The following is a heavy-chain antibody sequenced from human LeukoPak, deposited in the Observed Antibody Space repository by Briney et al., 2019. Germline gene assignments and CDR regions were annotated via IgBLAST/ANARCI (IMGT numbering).Heavy chain of an antibody. CDR3: AKTYYYDSSGYSSLNALDI. D-gene: IGHD3-22*01. J-gene: IGHJ3*02. CDR1: GFTFSSYA. V-gene: IGHV3-23*01. Sequence: GGSLRLSCAASGFTFSSYAMSWVRQAPGKGLEWVSAISGSGGSTYYADSVKGRFTISRDNSKNTLYLQMNSLRAEDTAVYYCAKTYYYDSSGYSSLNALDIWGQGTMITVSS. CDR2: ISGSGGST.